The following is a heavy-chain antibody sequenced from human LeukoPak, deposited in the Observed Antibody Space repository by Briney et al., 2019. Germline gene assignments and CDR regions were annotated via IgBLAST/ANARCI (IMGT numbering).Heavy chain of an antibody. J-gene: IGHJ4*02. CDR2: INPNSGGT. D-gene: IGHD3-3*01. V-gene: IGHV1-2*02. Sequence: ASVKVSCKASGYTFTGYYMHWVRQAPGQGLEWMGWINPNSGGTNYAQKFQGRVTMTRDTSISTAYMELSRLRSDDTAVYYCARARFLEWLTGSYWGQGTLVTVSS. CDR1: GYTFTGYY. CDR3: ARARFLEWLTGSY.